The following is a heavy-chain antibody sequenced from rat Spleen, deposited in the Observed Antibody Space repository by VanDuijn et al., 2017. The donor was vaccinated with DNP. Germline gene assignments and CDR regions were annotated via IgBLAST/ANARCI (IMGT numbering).Heavy chain of an antibody. CDR2: ISPSSSKI. D-gene: IGHD1-7*01. V-gene: IGHV5S23*01. J-gene: IGHJ2*01. CDR1: GFTFSNYY. CDR3: ARRRYGYGLFDY. Sequence: EVQLVESGGALVQPGRSLKLSCAASGFTFSNYYMAWVRQAPKKGLEWVAAISPSSSKIYYPDSVKGRFAISRDNAESSLYLQMNSLKSEDTATYYCARRRYGYGLFDYWGQGIMVTVSS.